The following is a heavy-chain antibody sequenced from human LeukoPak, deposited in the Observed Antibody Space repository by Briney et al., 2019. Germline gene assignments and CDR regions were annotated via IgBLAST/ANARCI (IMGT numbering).Heavy chain of an antibody. J-gene: IGHJ4*02. Sequence: QPGESLRLSCAASGFTVSSNYMSWVRQPPGKGLEWVSVIYSGGSTYYADSVKGRFTISRDSSKNTVYLQMNSLRAEDTAIYYCARAGVLRYLGDWGQGTLVTVSS. D-gene: IGHD3-9*01. CDR2: IYSGGST. CDR3: ARAGVLRYLGD. CDR1: GFTVSSNY. V-gene: IGHV3-66*01.